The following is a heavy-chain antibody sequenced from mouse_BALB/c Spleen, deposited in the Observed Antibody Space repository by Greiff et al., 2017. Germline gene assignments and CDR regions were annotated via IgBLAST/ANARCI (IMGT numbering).Heavy chain of an antibody. D-gene: IGHD1-1*01. CDR3: ARADYGSPWFAY. J-gene: IGHJ3*01. V-gene: IGHV5-4*02. CDR1: GFTFSDYY. CDR2: ISDGGSYT. Sequence: EVMLVESGGGLVKPGGSLKLSCAASGFTFSDYYMYWVRQTPEKRLEWVATISDGGSYTYYPDSVKGRFTISRDNAKNNLYLQMSSLKSEDTAMYYCARADYGSPWFAYWGQGTLVTVSA.